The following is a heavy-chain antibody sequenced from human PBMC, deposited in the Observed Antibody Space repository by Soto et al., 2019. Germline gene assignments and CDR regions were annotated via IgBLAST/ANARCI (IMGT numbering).Heavy chain of an antibody. Sequence: EVQLLESGGGLVQPGGSLKLSCAASGFTFSNYAMSWVRQAPGKGLESVSDISGSGGSTYYADSVKGRFTISRDNSKNALYLQMNSLRAEDTALYYCAKRATVTTAGAFDIWGQGTMVTVSS. CDR2: ISGSGGST. D-gene: IGHD4-17*01. CDR3: AKRATVTTAGAFDI. J-gene: IGHJ3*02. CDR1: GFTFSNYA. V-gene: IGHV3-23*01.